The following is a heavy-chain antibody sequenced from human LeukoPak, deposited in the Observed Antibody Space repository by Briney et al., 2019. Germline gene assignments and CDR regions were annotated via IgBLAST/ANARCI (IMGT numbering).Heavy chain of an antibody. CDR3: ARRYHYDTSAYYYGFNH. CDR2: INPNGGGT. D-gene: IGHD3-22*01. Sequence: ASVKVSCKVSGYTFTDYYMHWVRQAPGQGLEWMGWINPNGGGTNYAQQFQGRVTMTRDTSFNTGYMEVSSLRPDDTAVYYCARRYHYDTSAYYYGFNHWGQGTLVTVSS. CDR1: GYTFTDYY. J-gene: IGHJ4*02. V-gene: IGHV1-2*02.